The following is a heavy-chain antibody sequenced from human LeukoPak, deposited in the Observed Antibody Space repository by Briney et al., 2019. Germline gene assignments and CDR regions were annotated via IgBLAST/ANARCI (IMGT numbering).Heavy chain of an antibody. D-gene: IGHD3-22*01. CDR2: FYSGGGT. V-gene: IGHV3-53*01. CDR3: ARDHYDSRGWYWYFDA. J-gene: IGHJ2*01. Sequence: GGSLRLSCAASGXTVSRSYMSWVRQAPGKGLEWVSVFYSGGGTSYADSVKGRFTISRDTSKNSVYLQMNSLRAEDTAVYYCARDHYDSRGWYWYFDAWGRGALVTVSS. CDR1: GXTVSRSY.